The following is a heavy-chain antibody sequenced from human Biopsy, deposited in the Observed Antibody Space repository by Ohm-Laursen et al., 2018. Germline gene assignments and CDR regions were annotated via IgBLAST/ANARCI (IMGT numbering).Heavy chain of an antibody. Sequence: GTLSLTCTVSGGSISSDYWSWIRQTPGKGLEWIGYIYYSGSTNYNPSLKSRVTISVDTSKNQFSLRLNSVTAADTAVYYCARATDSTGWPYYYFYGMDVWGQGTTVTVSS. CDR3: ARATDSTGWPYYYFYGMDV. CDR1: GGSISSDY. D-gene: IGHD6-19*01. CDR2: IYYSGST. J-gene: IGHJ6*02. V-gene: IGHV4-59*01.